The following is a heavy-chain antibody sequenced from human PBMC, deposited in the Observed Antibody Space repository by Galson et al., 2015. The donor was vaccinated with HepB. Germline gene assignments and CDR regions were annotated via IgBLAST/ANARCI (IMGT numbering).Heavy chain of an antibody. D-gene: IGHD4-17*01. V-gene: IGHV1-18*01. Sequence: SVKVSCKASGYSFASYGISWVRQAPGQGLEWVGWLSAYNAHINYAQKFQGRVTMTTDTSTNTAYMELRSLRSDDTAVYYCAKYGDRAGPTVTMRNYFDYWGQGTLVTVSS. CDR3: AKYGDRAGPTVTMRNYFDY. J-gene: IGHJ4*02. CDR2: LSAYNAHI. CDR1: GYSFASYG.